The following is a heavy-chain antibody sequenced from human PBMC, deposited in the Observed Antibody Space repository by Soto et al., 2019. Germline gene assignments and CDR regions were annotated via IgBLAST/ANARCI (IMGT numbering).Heavy chain of an antibody. CDR3: ARDVIGTTDRFDP. D-gene: IGHD1-7*01. CDR1: GYTFTSAY. V-gene: IGHV1-8*01. CDR2: MNPNTGNA. J-gene: IGHJ5*02. Sequence: ASVKVSCKAFGYTFTSAYINWVRHTTGQGLEWMGWMNPNTGNAGYAQKFQGRVTMTRDTTISTAYMELTSLTSDDTAVYFCARDVIGTTDRFDPWGQGTLVTVSS.